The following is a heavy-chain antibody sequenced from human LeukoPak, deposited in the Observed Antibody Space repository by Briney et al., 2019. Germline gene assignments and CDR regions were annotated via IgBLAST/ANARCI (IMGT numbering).Heavy chain of an antibody. V-gene: IGHV1-46*01. J-gene: IGHJ4*02. CDR1: GYTFTSYY. CDR2: INPSGGST. CDR3: ARDRRYYYDSSGYIGPFDY. Sequence: EASVTVSCKASGYTFTSYYIHWVRQAPGQGLEWMGIINPSGGSTSYAQKFQGRVTMTRDTSTSTVYMELSSLRSEDTAVYYCARDRRYYYDSSGYIGPFDYWGQGTLVTVSS. D-gene: IGHD3-22*01.